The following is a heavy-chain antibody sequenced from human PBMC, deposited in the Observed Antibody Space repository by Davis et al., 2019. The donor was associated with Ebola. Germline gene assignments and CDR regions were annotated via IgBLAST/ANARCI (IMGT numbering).Heavy chain of an antibody. CDR1: GGSISSGDYY. CDR2: IYYSGST. Sequence: MPSETLSLTCTVSGGSISSGDYYWSWIRQPPGKGLEWIGYIYYSGSTYYNPSLKSRVTISVDTSKNQFSLKLSSVTAADTAVYYCARATELEWLLYRYYFDYWGQGTLVTVSS. CDR3: ARATELEWLLYRYYFDY. V-gene: IGHV4-30-4*01. D-gene: IGHD3-3*01. J-gene: IGHJ4*02.